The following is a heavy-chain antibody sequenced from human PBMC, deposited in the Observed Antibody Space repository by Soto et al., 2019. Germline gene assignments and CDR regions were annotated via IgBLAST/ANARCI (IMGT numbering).Heavy chain of an antibody. J-gene: IGHJ4*02. CDR1: AGTFSSYA. CDR3: ARSRWSGPPTAFTAPH. Sequence: QVQLVQSGAEVKKPGSSVKVSCKASAGTFSSYAISWVRQAPGQGLEWMGGIIPIFGTANYAQKFQGRVTITADVSTSTAYMELSSLRSEDTAVYYCARSRWSGPPTAFTAPHWGQGTLVTVSS. CDR2: IIPIFGTA. D-gene: IGHD3-3*01. V-gene: IGHV1-69*01.